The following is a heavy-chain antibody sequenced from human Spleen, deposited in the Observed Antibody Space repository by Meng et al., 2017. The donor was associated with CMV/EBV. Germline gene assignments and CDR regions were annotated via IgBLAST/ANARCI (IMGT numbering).Heavy chain of an antibody. J-gene: IGHJ4*02. D-gene: IGHD2-2*01. CDR1: GYTFTAYY. CDR3: AKDRIRYQLLSARDY. V-gene: IGHV1-2*02. Sequence: ASVKVSCKASGYTFTAYYMHWVRQAPGQGLEWMGWINPNSGGTNYVQKFQGRVTMTRDTSISTAYMELSSLRSDDTAVYYCAKDRIRYQLLSARDYWGQGTLVTVSS. CDR2: INPNSGGT.